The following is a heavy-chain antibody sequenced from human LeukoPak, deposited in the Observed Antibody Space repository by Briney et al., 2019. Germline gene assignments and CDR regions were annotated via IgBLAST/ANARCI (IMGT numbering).Heavy chain of an antibody. D-gene: IGHD3-22*01. J-gene: IGHJ4*01. CDR2: INPNSGGT. Sequence: ASVKVSCKASGYTFTGYYMHWVRQAPGQGLEWMGWINPNSGGTNYAQKFQGRVTMTRDTSISTAYMELSRLRSDDTAVYYCAVNYYDSSAPFDYWGQEPWSPSP. CDR3: AVNYYDSSAPFDY. V-gene: IGHV1-2*02. CDR1: GYTFTGYY.